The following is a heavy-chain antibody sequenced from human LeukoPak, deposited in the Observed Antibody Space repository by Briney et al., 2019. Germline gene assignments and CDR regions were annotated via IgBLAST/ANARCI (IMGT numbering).Heavy chain of an antibody. CDR1: GYTFSSHY. J-gene: IGHJ6*03. D-gene: IGHD3-3*01. CDR2: INPSSGST. CDR3: ARDLRGFWSGYYLYYYMDV. Sequence: ASVKVSCKASGYTFSSHYLHWVRQAPGQGLEWMGIINPSSGSTTYAQKFQGRVIMTRDMSTSTVYMELSSLRSEDTAVYYCARDLRGFWSGYYLYYYMDVWGKGTTVTVSS. V-gene: IGHV1-46*01.